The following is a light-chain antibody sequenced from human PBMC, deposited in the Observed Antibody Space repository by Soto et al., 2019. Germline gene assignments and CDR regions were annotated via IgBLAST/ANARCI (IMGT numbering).Light chain of an antibody. V-gene: IGKV3-20*01. CDR1: QAVSNIY. CDR3: QQYGVSRFT. Sequence: IVLTQSPGTLSLSPGERATLSCRASQAVSNIYLAWYQQKPDQAPRLLIYGASYRATGITDRFSGSGSGTDFTLTISRLEPEEFAVYYCQQYGVSRFTFGPGTKVDLK. CDR2: GAS. J-gene: IGKJ3*01.